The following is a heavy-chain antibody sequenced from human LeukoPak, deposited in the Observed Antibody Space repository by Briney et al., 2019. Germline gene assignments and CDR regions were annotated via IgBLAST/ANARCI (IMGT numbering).Heavy chain of an antibody. Sequence: GGSLRLSCAASGFTFSSYNMNWVRQAPGKGLEWVSSISSISSYIYYADSVKGRFTISRDNAKNSLYLHMNSLRAEDTAVYYCARRISSGWFSDYWGQGALVTVSS. CDR3: ARRISSGWFSDY. CDR2: ISSISSYI. V-gene: IGHV3-21*01. CDR1: GFTFSSYN. D-gene: IGHD6-19*01. J-gene: IGHJ4*02.